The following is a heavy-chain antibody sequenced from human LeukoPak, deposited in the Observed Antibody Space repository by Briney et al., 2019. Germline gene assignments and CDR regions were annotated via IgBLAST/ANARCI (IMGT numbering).Heavy chain of an antibody. CDR1: GGSISSSSYY. Sequence: SETLSLTCTVSGGSISSSSYYWGWIRQPPGKGLEWIGSVYYSGSTYYNPSLKSRVTISVDTSKNQFSLKLSSVTAADTAVYYCARDHHGHYYYDGSGYTYFDYWGQGTLVTVSS. J-gene: IGHJ4*02. V-gene: IGHV4-39*07. D-gene: IGHD3-22*01. CDR3: ARDHHGHYYYDGSGYTYFDY. CDR2: VYYSGST.